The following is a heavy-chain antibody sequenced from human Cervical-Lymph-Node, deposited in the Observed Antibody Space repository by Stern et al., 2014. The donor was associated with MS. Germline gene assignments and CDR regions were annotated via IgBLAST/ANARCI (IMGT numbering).Heavy chain of an antibody. J-gene: IGHJ3*02. CDR1: GGPISSRIYY. CDR3: AIGRDFWSGQNNAFDI. Sequence: QVQLQESGPGLVKPSQTLSLTCAVSGGPISSRIYYWSWIRQPAGKGLEWIGRIYTSGTTHSNPPLQSRLTLSIATSKNQFSLRLTSVTAADTAVYYCAIGRDFWSGQNNAFDIWGQGTLVTVSS. V-gene: IGHV4-61*02. CDR2: IYTSGTT. D-gene: IGHD3-3*01.